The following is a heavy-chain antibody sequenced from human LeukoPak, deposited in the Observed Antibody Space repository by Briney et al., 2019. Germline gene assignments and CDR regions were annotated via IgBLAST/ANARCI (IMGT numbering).Heavy chain of an antibody. Sequence: GGSLRLSCAASGFTFSSYAMSWVRQAPGKGLEWVSAISGSGGSTYYADSVKGRFTISRDNSKNTLYLQMNSLRAEDTAVYYCARHPHYYDSSGYGYWGQGTLVTVSS. D-gene: IGHD3-22*01. V-gene: IGHV3-23*01. CDR2: ISGSGGST. CDR3: ARHPHYYDSSGYGY. J-gene: IGHJ4*02. CDR1: GFTFSSYA.